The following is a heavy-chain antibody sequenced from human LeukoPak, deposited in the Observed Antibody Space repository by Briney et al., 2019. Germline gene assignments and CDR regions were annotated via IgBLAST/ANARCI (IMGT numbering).Heavy chain of an antibody. CDR2: ISGSGGKT. V-gene: IGHV3-23*01. CDR1: GFTFSSYG. J-gene: IGHJ4*02. D-gene: IGHD3-10*01. CDR3: AKRTGYYGSGSYQG. Sequence: GGSLRLSCAASGFTFSSYGMSWVRQAPGKGLEWVSGISGSGGKTYYADSVKGRFTMSRDNSKNTLYLQMNSLRAEDTAVYYCAKRTGYYGSGSYQGWGQGTLVTVSS.